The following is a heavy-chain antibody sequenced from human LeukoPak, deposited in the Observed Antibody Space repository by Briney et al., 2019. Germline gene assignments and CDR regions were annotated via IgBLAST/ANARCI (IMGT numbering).Heavy chain of an antibody. J-gene: IGHJ1*01. CDR3: ARAPAEIGGYYPEYFRH. V-gene: IGHV3-74*01. Sequence: GGSLRLSCAASGFTFSRYWMHWVRQAPGKGLVWVSRIKSDGSTNNADSVKGRFTISRDNAKNTLSLQMNRLRTAVTGAYDCARAPAEIGGYYPEYFRHWGQGTLVTVSS. D-gene: IGHD3-22*01. CDR2: IKSDGST. CDR1: GFTFSRYW.